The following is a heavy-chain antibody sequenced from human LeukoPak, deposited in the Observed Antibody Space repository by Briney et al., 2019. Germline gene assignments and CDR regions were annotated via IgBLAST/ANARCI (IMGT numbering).Heavy chain of an antibody. CDR3: AWYDSSGYYFRY. V-gene: IGHV3-30-3*01. Sequence: PGRSLRLSCAASGFTFSSYAMHWVRQAPGKGLEWVAVISYDGSNKYYADSVKGRFTISRDNSKNTLYLQMNSLRAEDTAVYYCAWYDSSGYYFRYWGQGTLVTVSS. CDR2: ISYDGSNK. J-gene: IGHJ4*02. CDR1: GFTFSSYA. D-gene: IGHD3-22*01.